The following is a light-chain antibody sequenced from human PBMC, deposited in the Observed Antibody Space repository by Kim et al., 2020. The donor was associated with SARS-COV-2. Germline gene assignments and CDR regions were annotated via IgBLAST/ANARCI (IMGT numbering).Light chain of an antibody. CDR3: QSYDSSNLWV. CDR1: SGGIASNF. Sequence: NFMLTQPHSVSESPGKTVTLSCTRSSGGIASNFVQWYQQRPGSAPTTVIYEDNQRPSGVPDRFSGSIDSSSNSASLTISGLKTEDEADYYCQSYDSSNLWVFGGGTKVTVL. CDR2: EDN. V-gene: IGLV6-57*04. J-gene: IGLJ3*02.